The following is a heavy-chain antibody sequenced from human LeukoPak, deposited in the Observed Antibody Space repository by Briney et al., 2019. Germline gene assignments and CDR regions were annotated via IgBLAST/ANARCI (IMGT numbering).Heavy chain of an antibody. CDR2: ISLSGRFI. Sequence: GGSLRLSCGASGFNFSAFSMSWVRQAPGKGLEWVASISLSGRFIYYADSLKGRFTISRDNAKNSLYLQMNSLSAEDTAVYYCARGVTVVVVPAALWFDPWGQGTLVTVSS. D-gene: IGHD2-2*01. J-gene: IGHJ5*02. CDR1: GFNFSAFS. CDR3: ARGVTVVVVPAALWFDP. V-gene: IGHV3-21*04.